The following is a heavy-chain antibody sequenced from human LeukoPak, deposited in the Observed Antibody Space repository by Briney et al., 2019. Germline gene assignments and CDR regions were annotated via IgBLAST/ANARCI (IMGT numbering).Heavy chain of an antibody. CDR1: GYTFDSYG. V-gene: IGHV1-18*01. CDR3: ARDSSGYCSREVGWHYYGMDV. Sequence: GASVKVSCKASGYTFDSYGISWVRQAPGQGLEWMGWISAYDGNTNYAQKLQGRVTMTTDTSTSTAYMELRSLRSDDTAVYYCARDSSGYCSREVGWHYYGMDVWGQGTTVTVSS. J-gene: IGHJ6*02. D-gene: IGHD3-22*01. CDR2: ISAYDGNT.